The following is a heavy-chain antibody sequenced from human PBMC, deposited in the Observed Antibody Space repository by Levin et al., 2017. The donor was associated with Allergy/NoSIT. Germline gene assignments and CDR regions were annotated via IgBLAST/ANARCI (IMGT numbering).Heavy chain of an antibody. Sequence: SCAASGFQFSLYGMHWVRQAPGKWLEWVALIVFDGNDQYYADSVKGRFTISRDNSKNTLYLQMSSLRENDTAIYYCAKRGYCSGNTCQSHDAIDVWGQGTLVIVSS. CDR1: GFQFSLYG. J-gene: IGHJ3*01. V-gene: IGHV3-30*18. CDR2: IVFDGNDQ. D-gene: IGHD2-15*01. CDR3: AKRGYCSGNTCQSHDAIDV.